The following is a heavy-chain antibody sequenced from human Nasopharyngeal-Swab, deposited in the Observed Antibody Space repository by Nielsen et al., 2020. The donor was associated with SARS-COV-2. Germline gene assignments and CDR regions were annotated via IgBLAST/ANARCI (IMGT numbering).Heavy chain of an antibody. D-gene: IGHD3-22*01. J-gene: IGHJ4*02. V-gene: IGHV4-34*01. CDR2: INHSGST. CDR3: ARGTSNYYDSSGTIDY. Sequence: WIRQPPGKGLEWIGEINHSGSTNYNPSLKSRVTISVDTSKSQFSLKLSSVTAADTAVYYCARGTSNYYDSSGTIDYWGQGALVTVSS.